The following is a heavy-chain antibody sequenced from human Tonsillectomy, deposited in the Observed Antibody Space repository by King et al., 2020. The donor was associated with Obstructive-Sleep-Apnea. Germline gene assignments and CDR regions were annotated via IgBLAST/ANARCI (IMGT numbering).Heavy chain of an antibody. D-gene: IGHD3-22*01. Sequence: TLKESGPTLVKPTQTLTLTCTFSGFSLTTSGVGVGWIRQPPGKALEWLALIYWDDDKHYSPSLKSRLTITKDTSKNQVVLTMTNIDPVETATYYCAHRRVDYYDSSGFDCWGRGTLVTVTS. J-gene: IGHJ4*02. CDR2: IYWDDDK. CDR1: GFSLTTSGVG. V-gene: IGHV2-5*02. CDR3: AHRRVDYYDSSGFDC.